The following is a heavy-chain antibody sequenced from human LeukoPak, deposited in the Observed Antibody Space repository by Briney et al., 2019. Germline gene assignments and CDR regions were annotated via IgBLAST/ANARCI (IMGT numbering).Heavy chain of an antibody. CDR3: AKDTVVPKNYYYYYMDV. J-gene: IGHJ6*03. D-gene: IGHD2-2*01. CDR1: GFTSSSYG. V-gene: IGHV3-23*01. CDR2: ISGSGGST. Sequence: GGSLRLSCAASGFTSSSYGMSWVRQAPGKGLEWVSAISGSGGSTYYADSVKGRFTISRDNSKNTLYLQMNSLRAEDTAVYYCAKDTVVPKNYYYYYMDVWGKGTTVTISS.